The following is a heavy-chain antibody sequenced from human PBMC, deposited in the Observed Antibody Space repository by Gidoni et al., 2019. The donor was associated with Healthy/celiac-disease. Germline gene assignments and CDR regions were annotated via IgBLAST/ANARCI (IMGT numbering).Heavy chain of an antibody. CDR3: ARANCWAHYYDSSGYYEFDY. V-gene: IGHV4-59*01. CDR2: IYYSGST. J-gene: IGHJ4*02. CDR1: GGSISSYY. Sequence: QVQLQESGPGLVKPSETLSLTCTVSGGSISSYYWSWIRQPPGKGLEWIGYIYYSGSTNNNPSLKSRVTISVDTSKNQFSLKLSSVTAADTAVYYCARANCWAHYYDSSGYYEFDYWGQGTLVTVSS. D-gene: IGHD3-22*01.